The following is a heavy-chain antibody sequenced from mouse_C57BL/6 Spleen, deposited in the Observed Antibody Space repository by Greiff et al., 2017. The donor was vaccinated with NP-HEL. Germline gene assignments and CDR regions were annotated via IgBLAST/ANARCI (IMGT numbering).Heavy chain of an antibody. J-gene: IGHJ1*03. CDR3: ARSMLITGGVYFDV. V-gene: IGHV1-80*01. D-gene: IGHD4-1*01. CDR1: GYAFSSYW. Sequence: VQLQQSGAELVKPGASVKISCKASGYAFSSYWMNWVNQRPGKGLEWIGQIYPGDGDTNYNGKFKGKGTLAADKSSSTAYMQLSSLTSEDSAVYFGARSMLITGGVYFDVWGTGTTVTVSS. CDR2: IYPGDGDT.